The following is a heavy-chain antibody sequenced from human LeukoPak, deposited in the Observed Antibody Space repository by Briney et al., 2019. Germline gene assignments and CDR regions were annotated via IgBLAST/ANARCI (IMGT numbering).Heavy chain of an antibody. Sequence: SETLSLTCTVSGGSISSYYWSWIRQPAGKGLEWIGRIYTSGSTNYNPSLKSRVTMSVDTSKNQFFLNLTSVTAADTAMYYCVQDGPLRSDYWGQGTLVTVSS. J-gene: IGHJ4*02. CDR1: GGSISSYY. V-gene: IGHV4-4*07. D-gene: IGHD3-16*01. CDR3: VQDGPLRSDY. CDR2: IYTSGST.